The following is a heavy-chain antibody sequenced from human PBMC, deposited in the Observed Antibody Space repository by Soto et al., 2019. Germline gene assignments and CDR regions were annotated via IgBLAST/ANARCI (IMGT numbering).Heavy chain of an antibody. Sequence: ASVKVCCKASGYTFTGYYMHWVRQAPGQGLEWMGWISPNSGGTNYAQKFQGWVTMTRDTSTSTAYMELSRLRSDDTAVYYCARDKWFGELSYYGMDVWGQGTTVTVSS. CDR1: GYTFTGYY. CDR3: ARDKWFGELSYYGMDV. CDR2: ISPNSGGT. J-gene: IGHJ6*02. V-gene: IGHV1-2*04. D-gene: IGHD3-10*01.